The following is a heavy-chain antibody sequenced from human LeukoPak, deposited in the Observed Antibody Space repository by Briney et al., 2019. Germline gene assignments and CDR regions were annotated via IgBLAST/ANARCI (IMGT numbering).Heavy chain of an antibody. V-gene: IGHV3-7*04. Sequence: GGSLRLSCVASGFPFSSYWMTWVRQAPGKGLEWVANIKQDGSKKSYVDSVKGRFTISRDNAMNSLYLQMNSLRAEDTAIYYCTRVGYIDEGIDYWGQGTLVTVSS. CDR1: GFPFSSYW. D-gene: IGHD5-24*01. CDR2: IKQDGSKK. CDR3: TRVGYIDEGIDY. J-gene: IGHJ4*02.